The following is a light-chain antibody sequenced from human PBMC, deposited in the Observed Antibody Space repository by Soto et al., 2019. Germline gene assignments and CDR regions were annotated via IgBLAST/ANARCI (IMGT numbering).Light chain of an antibody. V-gene: IGKV1-39*01. CDR3: QQSYSTTWT. CDR1: QDISNY. J-gene: IGKJ1*01. Sequence: DIQMTQSPSSLSASVGDRVTITCQASQDISNYLNWYQQKPGKAPKLLIYAASSLQSGVPSRFSGSGSETDFTLTISSLQPEDFATYSCQQSYSTTWTFGQGTKGDIK. CDR2: AAS.